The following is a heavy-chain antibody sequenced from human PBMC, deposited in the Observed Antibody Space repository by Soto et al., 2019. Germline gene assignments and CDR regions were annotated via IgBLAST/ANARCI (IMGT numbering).Heavy chain of an antibody. CDR3: ARLGRRTVASHFDY. Sequence: QVQLQESGPGLVKPSETLSLICTVSGGSISPYYWSWIRQPPGKGLEWIGYIYYSGSTNYNPSLGRRVPRSVDTSKTQFALRLSSVTAADTAVYYCARLGRRTVASHFDYWGQGTLITVSS. CDR2: IYYSGST. CDR1: GGSISPYY. V-gene: IGHV4-59*08. J-gene: IGHJ4*02. D-gene: IGHD2-21*01.